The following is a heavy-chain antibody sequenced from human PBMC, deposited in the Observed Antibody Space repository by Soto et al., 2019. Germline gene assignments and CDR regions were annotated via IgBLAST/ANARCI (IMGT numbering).Heavy chain of an antibody. Sequence: EVLLVESGGGLVQPGGSLKLSCAASGFVFKDSSIHWVRQASGKGLEWVGRIRDRAYSYATAYAASVTGRFTISRDDSTTTAYLQMNSLDTEDTPIYSYTTLISAAQDYWAQGTQVPLSS. CDR2: IRDRAYSYAT. CDR3: TTLISAAQDY. V-gene: IGHV3-73*01. D-gene: IGHD3-16*01. J-gene: IGHJ4*02. CDR1: GFVFKDSS.